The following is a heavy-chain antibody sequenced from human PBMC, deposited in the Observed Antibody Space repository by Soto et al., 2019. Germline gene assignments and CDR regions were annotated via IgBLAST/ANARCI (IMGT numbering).Heavy chain of an antibody. CDR2: IKSKTDGGTT. CDR1: GFTFSNAW. CDR3: TTWEITGTTIDY. V-gene: IGHV3-15*01. D-gene: IGHD1-7*01. J-gene: IGHJ4*02. Sequence: GGSLRLSCAASGFTFSNAWMSWVRQAPGKGLEWVGGIKSKTDGGTTDYAAPVKGRFTISRDDSKNTLYLQMNSLKTEDTAVYYCTTWEITGTTIDYWGQGTLVTVSS.